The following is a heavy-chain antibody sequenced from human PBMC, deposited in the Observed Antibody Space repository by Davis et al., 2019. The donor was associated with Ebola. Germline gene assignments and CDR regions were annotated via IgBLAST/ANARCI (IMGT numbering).Heavy chain of an antibody. CDR3: AREVQYYDTSGYHYYGMDV. V-gene: IGHV3-13*01. D-gene: IGHD3-22*01. J-gene: IGHJ6*04. Sequence: RLSCAASGFTFRTHDMHWVRQPTGQALEWLSAMNTAGDTYYPVTVKGRFTISRDNVKNTLYLQMNSLRAGDTAVYYCAREVQYYDTSGYHYYGMDVWGKGTTDTVSS. CDR1: GFTFRTHD. CDR2: MNTAGDT.